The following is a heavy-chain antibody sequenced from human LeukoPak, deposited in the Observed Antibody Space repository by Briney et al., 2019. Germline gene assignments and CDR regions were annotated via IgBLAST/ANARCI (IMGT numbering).Heavy chain of an antibody. CDR3: ARAGADSAAYFYYAMDV. Sequence: APVKVSCKTSGSTFTRYGISWVSQAPGQGLGWMGWIGGYNGDTHYAQNLQDRVTMTTDTSTSTAYMDVRSLRSDDTAVYYCARAGADSAAYFYYAMDVWGQGTTVTVSS. D-gene: IGHD2-15*01. J-gene: IGHJ6*02. CDR1: GSTFTRYG. CDR2: IGGYNGDT. V-gene: IGHV1-18*01.